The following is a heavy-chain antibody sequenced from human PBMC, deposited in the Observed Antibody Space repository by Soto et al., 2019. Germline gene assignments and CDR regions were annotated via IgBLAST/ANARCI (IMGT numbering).Heavy chain of an antibody. D-gene: IGHD3-10*01. J-gene: IGHJ4*02. CDR1: GITFNTYA. CDR3: ASSSWGGSGSYYNWVY. CDR2: MSASGGST. Sequence: EVQLLESGGGLVQPGGSLRLSCAASGITFNTYAMTWVRQTPGKGLEWVSAMSASGGSTYYADSVKGRFTISRDNSKNTLYLQMNSLRVEDTAVYYCASSSWGGSGSYYNWVYWGQGTLVTVSS. V-gene: IGHV3-23*01.